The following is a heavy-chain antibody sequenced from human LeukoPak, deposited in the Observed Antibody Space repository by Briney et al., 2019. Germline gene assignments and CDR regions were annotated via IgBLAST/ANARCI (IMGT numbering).Heavy chain of an antibody. D-gene: IGHD7-27*01. CDR2: LGSDGGR. V-gene: IGHV3-23*01. CDR3: AKDILNWEFDY. J-gene: IGHJ4*02. Sequence: PGGSLRLPCAACGLILSLNAMGWVRGSRGKGLEWVSALGSDGGRYYADCVKRRFTISRDNYKNTLYLEMNRLRREHTAAYYCAKDILNWEFDYWGQGTLVTVSS. CDR1: GLILSLNA.